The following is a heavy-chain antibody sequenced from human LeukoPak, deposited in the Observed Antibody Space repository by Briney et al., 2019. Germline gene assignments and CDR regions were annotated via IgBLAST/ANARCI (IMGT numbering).Heavy chain of an antibody. CDR2: IYHSGST. V-gene: IGHV4-30-2*01. D-gene: IGHD4-17*01. CDR1: GGSISSGGYS. Sequence: PSETLSLTCAVSGGSISSGGYSWSWIRQPPGKGLEWIGYIYHSGSTYYNPSLKSRVTISVDRSKNQFSLKLSSETAADTAVYYCARGGVTTWFDPWGQGTLVTVSS. J-gene: IGHJ5*02. CDR3: ARGGVTTWFDP.